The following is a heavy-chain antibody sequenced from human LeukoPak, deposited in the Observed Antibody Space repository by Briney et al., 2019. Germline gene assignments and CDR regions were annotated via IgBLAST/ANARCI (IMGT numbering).Heavy chain of an antibody. CDR1: GFTFSSYW. CDR2: IKQDGSEK. CDR3: ARDSLYCSSTSCYPLPDY. J-gene: IGHJ4*02. D-gene: IGHD2-2*01. V-gene: IGHV3-7*01. Sequence: GGSLRLSCAASGFTFSSYWMSWVRQAPGEGLEWVANIKQDGSEKYYVASVKGRFTISRDNAKNSLYLQMNSLRAEDTAVYYCARDSLYCSSTSCYPLPDYWGQGTLVTVSS.